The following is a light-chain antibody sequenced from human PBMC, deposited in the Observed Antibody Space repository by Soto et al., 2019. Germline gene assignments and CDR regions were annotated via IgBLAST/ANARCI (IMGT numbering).Light chain of an antibody. CDR1: SSNIGAGHD. V-gene: IGLV1-40*01. J-gene: IGLJ2*01. CDR3: QSYDSSLSGSDVV. CDR2: GNS. Sequence: QSVLTQPPSVSGAPGQRVTISCTGSSSNIGAGHDVHWYQQLPGTAPKLLIYGNSNRPSGVPDRFSGSKSGTSASLAITGLHAEDESDYYCQSYDSSLSGSDVVFGGGTKLTVL.